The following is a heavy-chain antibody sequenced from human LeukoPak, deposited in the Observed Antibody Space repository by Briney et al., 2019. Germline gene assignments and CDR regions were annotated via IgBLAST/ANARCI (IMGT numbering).Heavy chain of an antibody. CDR2: IIPIFGTA. D-gene: IGHD5-24*01. Sequence: GSSVKVSCKASGGTSSSYAISWVRQAPGQGLEWMGGIIPIFGTANYAQKFQGRVTITTDESTSTAYMELSSLRSEDTAVYYCARGPVEMATYYYYYYMDVWGKGTTVTVSS. CDR3: ARGPVEMATYYYYYYMDV. V-gene: IGHV1-69*05. J-gene: IGHJ6*03. CDR1: GGTSSSYA.